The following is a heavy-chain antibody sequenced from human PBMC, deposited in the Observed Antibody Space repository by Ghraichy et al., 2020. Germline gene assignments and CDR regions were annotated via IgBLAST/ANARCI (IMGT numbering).Heavy chain of an antibody. CDR3: ARDRLATTGAGGKGYFDL. D-gene: IGHD6-13*01. CDR1: GFNFSRYA. Sequence: RLSCAASGFNFSRYAMHWVRQAPGKGLEWVALISYDGSNKYYADSVKGRFTISRDNSENTMYLEMNSLRTEDTAVYYCARDRLATTGAGGKGYFDLWGRGTLVTVSS. J-gene: IGHJ2*01. CDR2: ISYDGSNK. V-gene: IGHV3-30*04.